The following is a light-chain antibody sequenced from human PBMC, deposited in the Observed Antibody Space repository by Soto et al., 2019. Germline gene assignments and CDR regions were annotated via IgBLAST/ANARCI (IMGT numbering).Light chain of an antibody. Sequence: SSLTQPSSVYGSPGQSITISCPGTSSDVGGYNYVSWYQQHPGKAPKLMIYDVSNRPSGVSNRFSGSKSGNTASLTISGLQAEDEADYYCSSYTSSSTQVFGTGTKVTVL. J-gene: IGLJ1*01. CDR2: DVS. V-gene: IGLV2-14*01. CDR3: SSYTSSSTQV. CDR1: SSDVGGYNY.